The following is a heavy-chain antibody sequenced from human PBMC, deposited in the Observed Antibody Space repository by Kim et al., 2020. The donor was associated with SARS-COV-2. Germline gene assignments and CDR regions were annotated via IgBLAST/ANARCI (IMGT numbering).Heavy chain of an antibody. CDR3: ARDRSGIFDY. CDR2: IPSNGNDI. J-gene: IGHJ4*02. CDR1: GFTFSYYG. D-gene: IGHD6-19*01. Sequence: GGSLRLSCAASGFTFSYYGLFWVRQVPGKGLEWVAIIPSNGNDIYYADSVKGRFAVSRDNSKSTMYLQMSSLRTEDTAVYFCARDRSGIFDYWGQGTLVT. V-gene: IGHV3-33*07.